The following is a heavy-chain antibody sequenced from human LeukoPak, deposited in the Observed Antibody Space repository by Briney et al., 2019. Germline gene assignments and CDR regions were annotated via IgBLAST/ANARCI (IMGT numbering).Heavy chain of an antibody. CDR3: AREDSSSWYCYFHY. D-gene: IGHD6-13*01. CDR1: GGSISSGSYY. CDR2: IYTSGST. V-gene: IGHV4-61*02. Sequence: SETLSLTCTVSGGSISSGSYYWSWIRQPAGKGLEWIGRIYTSGSTNYNTSLKSRVTISVDTSKNQFSLKLSSVTGADTAVYYCAREDSSSWYCYFHYGGQGTLVTVPS. J-gene: IGHJ4*02.